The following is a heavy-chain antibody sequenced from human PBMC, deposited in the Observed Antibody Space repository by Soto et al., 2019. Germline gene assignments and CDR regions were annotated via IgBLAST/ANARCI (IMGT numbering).Heavy chain of an antibody. CDR1: GGSIRSSTYY. CDR2: IYYSGST. Sequence: PAETLSLTCTVFGGSIRSSTYYWGWIRQPPGKGLEYIGNIYYSGSTYYNPSLKSRVTISVDTSKNQFSLKLSSVTAADTAMYYCASGSHVPHYWGQGTLVTVSS. D-gene: IGHD6-6*01. CDR3: ASGSHVPHY. J-gene: IGHJ4*02. V-gene: IGHV4-39*07.